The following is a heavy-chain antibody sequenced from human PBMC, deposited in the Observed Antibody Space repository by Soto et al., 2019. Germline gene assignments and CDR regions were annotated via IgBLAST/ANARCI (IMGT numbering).Heavy chain of an antibody. CDR2: IKQDGSEK. V-gene: IGHV3-7*01. D-gene: IGHD6-19*01. Sequence: GGSLRLSCAASGFTFSSYWMSWVRQAPGKGLEWVANIKQDGSEKYYVDSVKGRFTISRDNAKNSLYLQMNSLRAEDTAVYYCARDAKLQWLVPLAYFDYWGQGTLVTVSS. CDR1: GFTFSSYW. CDR3: ARDAKLQWLVPLAYFDY. J-gene: IGHJ4*02.